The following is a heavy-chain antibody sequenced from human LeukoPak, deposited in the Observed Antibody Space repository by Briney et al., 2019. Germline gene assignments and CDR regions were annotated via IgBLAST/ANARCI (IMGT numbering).Heavy chain of an antibody. J-gene: IGHJ4*02. CDR3: ARALAAAGVDY. V-gene: IGHV4-59*01. CDR2: IYYSGST. D-gene: IGHD6-13*01. CDR1: GGSISSYY. Sequence: SETLSLTCTVSGGSISSYYWSWIRQPPGKGLGWIGYIYYSGSTNYNPSLKSRVTISVDTSKNQFSLKLSSVTAADTAVYYCARALAAAGVDYWGQGTLVTVSS.